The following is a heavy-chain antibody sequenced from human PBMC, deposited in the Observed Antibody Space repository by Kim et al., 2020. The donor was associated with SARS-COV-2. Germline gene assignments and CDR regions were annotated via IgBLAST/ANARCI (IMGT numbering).Heavy chain of an antibody. CDR2: ISETGKGT. V-gene: IGHV3-23*01. Sequence: GGSLRLSCAASGFTFNNYAMSWVRQGPGKGLEWISAISETGKGTYYADSVRGRFTISRDNAKNMLYIQMNNLRAEDTARYYCAKESRGARTRNSFDYWGQGAPVTVSS. CDR3: AKESRGARTRNSFDY. J-gene: IGHJ4*02. D-gene: IGHD1-1*01. CDR1: GFTFNNYA.